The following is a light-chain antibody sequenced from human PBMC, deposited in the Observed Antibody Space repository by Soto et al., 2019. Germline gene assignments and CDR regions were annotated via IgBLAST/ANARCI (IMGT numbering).Light chain of an antibody. CDR1: QSVSSGY. CDR2: GVS. J-gene: IGKJ1*01. CDR3: QQYGSSPLT. V-gene: IGKV3-20*01. Sequence: DIVLTQSPGTVSLSPGERATLSCRASQSVSSGYLAWYQQKPGQAPRLLIYGVSSRATGIPDRFSGSGSGTHFTLTISRLEPEDFAVYYCQQYGSSPLTFGQGPKVEIK.